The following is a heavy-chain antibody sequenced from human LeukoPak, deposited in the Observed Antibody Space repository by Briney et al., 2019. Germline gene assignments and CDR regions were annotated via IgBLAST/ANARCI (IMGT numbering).Heavy chain of an antibody. D-gene: IGHD3-9*01. CDR1: GGSISSSSYY. CDR2: ISYGGSGST. CDR3: ARLPTGYPNWFDP. V-gene: IGHV4-39*01. Sequence: SETLSLTCTVSGGSISSSSYYRGWIRQPPGKGLEWIGNISYGGSGSTYYNPSLKSRVTISVDTSRSQFSLKLNSVTAADTAVYYCARLPTGYPNWFDPWGQGTLVTVSS. J-gene: IGHJ5*02.